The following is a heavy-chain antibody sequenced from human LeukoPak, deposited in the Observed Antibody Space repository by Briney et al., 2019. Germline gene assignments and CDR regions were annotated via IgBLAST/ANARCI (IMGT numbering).Heavy chain of an antibody. CDR2: IYTSGST. Sequence: PSETLSLTCTVSGGSISSYYWSWIRQTAGKGLEWIGRIYTSGSTNYNPSLKSRVTMSVDTSKNQFSLKLSSVTAADTAVYYCARGYDYVWGSYTSAFDIWGQGTMVTVSS. J-gene: IGHJ3*02. V-gene: IGHV4-4*07. CDR3: ARGYDYVWGSYTSAFDI. D-gene: IGHD3-16*01. CDR1: GGSISSYY.